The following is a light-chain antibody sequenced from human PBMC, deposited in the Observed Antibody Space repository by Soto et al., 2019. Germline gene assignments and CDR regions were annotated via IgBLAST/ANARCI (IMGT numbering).Light chain of an antibody. Sequence: DIVMTQSPDSLAVSLGERATINCKSSQSVLYSSNNKNYLAWYQQKPGQPPKLLLYWASTRESGVPDRFSVSGSGTDFALTISSLQAEDVAVYYCQQYYSAPWTFGQGTKVEIK. J-gene: IGKJ1*01. CDR1: QSVLYSSNNKNY. CDR3: QQYYSAPWT. CDR2: WAS. V-gene: IGKV4-1*01.